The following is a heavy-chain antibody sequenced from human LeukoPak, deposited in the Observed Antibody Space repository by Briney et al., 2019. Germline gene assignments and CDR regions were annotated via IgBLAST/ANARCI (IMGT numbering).Heavy chain of an antibody. CDR3: ARAVGYCTSTSCSLGYYYYYGMDV. CDR2: INPNSGGT. D-gene: IGHD2-2*01. J-gene: IGHJ6*02. Sequence: ASVKVSCKASGYTFTGYYMHWVRQAPGQGLEWMGWINPNSGGTNYAQKFQGRVTMTRDTSISTAYMELSRLRSDDTAVYYCARAVGYCTSTSCSLGYYYYYGMDVWGQGTTVTVSS. CDR1: GYTFTGYY. V-gene: IGHV1-2*02.